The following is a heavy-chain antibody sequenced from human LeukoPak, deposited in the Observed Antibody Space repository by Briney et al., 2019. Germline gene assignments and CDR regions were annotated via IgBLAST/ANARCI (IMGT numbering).Heavy chain of an antibody. CDR1: GGSISSSSYY. J-gene: IGHJ4*02. CDR2: IYNSGST. Sequence: SETPSLTCTVSGGSISSSSYYWGWIRQPPGKGMEWIGNIYNSGSTYYNPSLKSRVTISADRSKNQFSLKLSSVTAADTAVYYCARSPGGAYFDYWGQGTLVTVSS. D-gene: IGHD3-16*01. CDR3: ARSPGGAYFDY. V-gene: IGHV4-39*01.